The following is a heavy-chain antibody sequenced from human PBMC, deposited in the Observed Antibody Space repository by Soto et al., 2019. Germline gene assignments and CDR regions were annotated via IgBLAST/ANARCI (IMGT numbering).Heavy chain of an antibody. D-gene: IGHD1-7*01. CDR3: GRGRSGELVVFY. J-gene: IGHJ4*02. V-gene: IGHV1-2*02. CDR2: ISPVTGGT. Sequence: QVQLVQAGAEVKKHGASVKVSCKASGYTFTGHYIHWVRQAPGQGPEWMGEISPVTGGTKYAQKFQGRVTMTRDTSITTVYMELNNLRPDDTAVYYCGRGRSGELVVFYWGQGTLVSVSS. CDR1: GYTFTGHY.